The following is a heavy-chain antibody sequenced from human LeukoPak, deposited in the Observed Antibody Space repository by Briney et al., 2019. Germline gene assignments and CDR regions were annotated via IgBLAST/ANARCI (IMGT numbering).Heavy chain of an antibody. CDR2: IYSAGST. J-gene: IGHJ6*02. Sequence: GGSLRLSCAASEFTVSSNYMSWVRQAPGKGLEGVSLIYSAGSTYYADSVKGRFTISRHNSRNTLYLQMNSLRAEDTAVYYCARGSGSYEAYYYGMDVWGQGTTVTVSS. CDR1: EFTVSSNY. V-gene: IGHV3-53*01. D-gene: IGHD3-10*01. CDR3: ARGSGSYEAYYYGMDV.